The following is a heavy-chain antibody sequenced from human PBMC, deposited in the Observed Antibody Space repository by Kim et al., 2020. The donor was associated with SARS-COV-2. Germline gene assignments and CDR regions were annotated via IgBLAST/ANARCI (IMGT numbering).Heavy chain of an antibody. V-gene: IGHV1-2*02. CDR3: ASGKDYDFWSGPYYFDY. J-gene: IGHJ4*02. Sequence: ASVKVSCRASGYTFTGYYVHWVREAPGQGLEWMGWLNPNSGGTNYAQKFQGRVTMTRDTSISTVYMELSRLRSDDSAVYYCASGKDYDFWSGPYYFDYWGQGTLVTVSS. CDR1: GYTFTGYY. CDR2: LNPNSGGT. D-gene: IGHD3-3*01.